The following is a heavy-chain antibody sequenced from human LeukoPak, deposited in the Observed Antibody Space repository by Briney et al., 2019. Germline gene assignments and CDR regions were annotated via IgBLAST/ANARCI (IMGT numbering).Heavy chain of an antibody. Sequence: ASVKVSCKASGYTFTSYYMHWVRQAPGQGLEWMGWINPNSGGTNYAQKFQGRVTMTRDTSISTAYMELSRLRSDDTAVYYCARDPHCSSTSCYNWFDPWGQGTLVTVSS. D-gene: IGHD2-2*01. J-gene: IGHJ5*02. V-gene: IGHV1-2*02. CDR3: ARDPHCSSTSCYNWFDP. CDR1: GYTFTSYY. CDR2: INPNSGGT.